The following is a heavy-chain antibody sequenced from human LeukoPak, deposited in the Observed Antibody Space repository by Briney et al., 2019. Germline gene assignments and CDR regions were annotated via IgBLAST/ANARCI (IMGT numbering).Heavy chain of an antibody. J-gene: IGHJ4*02. CDR3: ARDRDCGDGGCYPHFDY. CDR1: GFSFSTYS. CDR2: ITGGSSTI. V-gene: IGHV3-48*01. Sequence: PGGSLRLSCAASGFSFSTYSMNWVRQAPGKGLEWLSYITGGSSTIYYADSVKGRFTISRDDAKNSLYLQMNSLRADDTAVYYCARDRDCGDGGCYPHFDYWGQGVQVTVSS. D-gene: IGHD2-15*01.